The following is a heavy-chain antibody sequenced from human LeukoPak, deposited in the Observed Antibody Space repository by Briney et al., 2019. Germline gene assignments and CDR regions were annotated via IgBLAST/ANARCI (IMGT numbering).Heavy chain of an antibody. CDR2: INHSGST. J-gene: IGHJ6*02. V-gene: IGHV4-34*01. Sequence: SETLSLTCAVYGGSFSGYYWSWIRQPPGKGLDWIGEINHSGSTNYNPSLKSRVTISVDTSKNQFSLKLSSVTAADTAVYYCASYYYGMDVWGQGTTVTVSS. CDR3: ASYYYGMDV. CDR1: GGSFSGYY.